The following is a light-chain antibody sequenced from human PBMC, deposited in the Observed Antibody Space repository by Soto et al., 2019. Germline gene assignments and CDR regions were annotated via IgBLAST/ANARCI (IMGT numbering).Light chain of an antibody. J-gene: IGKJ5*01. Sequence: EIVLTQSPGTLSLSPGERVTLSCRASQRVSNNYLAWYQQRPGQAPRLLIYGASSRATGVQDRFSGGGSGTDFTLTISRLEPEDFAVYHFQQYGNSPITFGQGTRLDIK. V-gene: IGKV3-20*01. CDR1: QRVSNNY. CDR2: GAS. CDR3: QQYGNSPIT.